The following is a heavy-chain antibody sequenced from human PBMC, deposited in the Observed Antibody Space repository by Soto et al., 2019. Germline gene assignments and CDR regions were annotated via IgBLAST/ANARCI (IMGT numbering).Heavy chain of an antibody. Sequence: GESVKISCKGSGYTFTNYWIVWVRQSPGKGLEWMGIIYPGDSDTRYSPSFQGQVTISADRSISTAYLQWSSLKASDTGMYYCARYPTLTDYFFHGMDVWGQGTTVTVSS. V-gene: IGHV5-51*01. J-gene: IGHJ6*02. CDR3: ARYPTLTDYFFHGMDV. CDR2: IYPGDSDT. D-gene: IGHD4-17*01. CDR1: GYTFTNYW.